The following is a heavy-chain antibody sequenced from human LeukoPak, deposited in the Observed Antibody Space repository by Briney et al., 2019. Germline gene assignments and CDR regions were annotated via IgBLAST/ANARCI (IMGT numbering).Heavy chain of an antibody. CDR1: GGSISRSSYN. Sequence: SSETLSLTCTVSGGSISRSSYNWGWIRQPPGKGLEWIGSIYYSGSTYYNPSLKSRVTISVDTSKNQFSLKLSSVTAADTAVYYCAMTLGYCSGGSCYWAAFDIWGQGTMVTVSS. V-gene: IGHV4-39*01. J-gene: IGHJ3*02. CDR2: IYYSGST. CDR3: AMTLGYCSGGSCYWAAFDI. D-gene: IGHD2-15*01.